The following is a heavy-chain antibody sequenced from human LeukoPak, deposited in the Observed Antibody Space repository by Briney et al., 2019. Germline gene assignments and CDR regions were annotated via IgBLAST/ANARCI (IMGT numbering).Heavy chain of an antibody. CDR1: GFTFSSDG. D-gene: IGHD3-10*01. CDR3: AKDVLGETMVRGPVDY. Sequence: PGRSLRLSCAASGFTFSSDGMHWVRQAPGKGLQWVAVISYDGSNKYYADSVKGRFTISRDNSKNTLYLQMNSLRAEDTAVYYWAKDVLGETMVRGPVDYWGQGTLVTVSS. J-gene: IGHJ4*02. CDR2: ISYDGSNK. V-gene: IGHV3-30*18.